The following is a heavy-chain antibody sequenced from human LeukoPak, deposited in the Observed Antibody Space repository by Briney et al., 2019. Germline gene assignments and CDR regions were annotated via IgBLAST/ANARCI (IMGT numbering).Heavy chain of an antibody. Sequence: SETLSLTCTVSGGSISSGDSYWSWIRQHPGKGLEWIGYINYSGSTYYNPSLKSRVTISIDTSQNQFSLKLSSVTAADTAVYYCARDEAIFGAGYYYGMDVWGQGTTVTVSS. CDR1: GGSISSGDSY. J-gene: IGHJ6*02. CDR3: ARDEAIFGAGYYYGMDV. D-gene: IGHD3-3*01. CDR2: INYSGST. V-gene: IGHV4-31*03.